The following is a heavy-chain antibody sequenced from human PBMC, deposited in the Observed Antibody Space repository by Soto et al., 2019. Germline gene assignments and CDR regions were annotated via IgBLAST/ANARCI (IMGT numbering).Heavy chain of an antibody. D-gene: IGHD2-2*01. V-gene: IGHV4-34*01. CDR3: ARGGDIVVVPAAYNWFDP. J-gene: IGHJ5*02. CDR1: GGSFSGYY. CDR2: INHSGST. Sequence: KPSETLSLTCAVYGGSFSGYYWSWIRQPPGKGLEWIGEINHSGSTNYNPSLKSRVTISVDTSKNQFSLKLSSVTAADTAVYYCARGGDIVVVPAAYNWFDPWGQGTLVTVSS.